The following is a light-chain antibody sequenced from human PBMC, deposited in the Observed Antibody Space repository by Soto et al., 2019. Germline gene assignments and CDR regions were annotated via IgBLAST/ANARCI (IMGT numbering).Light chain of an antibody. Sequence: DIQMTQSPSTLSASVGDRVTITCRASQNITKWLAWYQQKPGKAPKVLIYDASNLHSGVPSRVSGSGSGTEFTLSISSLQPDDFATYYCQQYNANFGQGTKVDVK. CDR2: DAS. V-gene: IGKV1-5*01. CDR3: QQYNAN. CDR1: QNITKW. J-gene: IGKJ1*01.